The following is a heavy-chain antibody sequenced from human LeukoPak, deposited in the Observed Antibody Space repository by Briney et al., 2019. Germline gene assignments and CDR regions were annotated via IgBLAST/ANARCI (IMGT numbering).Heavy chain of an antibody. CDR2: INAGNGNT. CDR1: GYTFTSYA. Sequence: GASVKVSCKASGYTFTSYAMHWVRQAPGQRLEWMGWINAGNGNTKYSQKFQGRVTITRDTSASTAYMELSSLRSEDTAVYYCARDPDCSSTSCYEGFFDYWGQGTLVTVSS. D-gene: IGHD2-2*01. J-gene: IGHJ4*02. V-gene: IGHV1-3*01. CDR3: ARDPDCSSTSCYEGFFDY.